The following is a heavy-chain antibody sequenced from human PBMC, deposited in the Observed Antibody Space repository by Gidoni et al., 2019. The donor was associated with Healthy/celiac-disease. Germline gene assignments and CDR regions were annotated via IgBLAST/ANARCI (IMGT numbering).Heavy chain of an antibody. V-gene: IGHV1-18*01. Sequence: QVQLVPSGAEVKKPGASVKVSCKASGYHFTSSGISWVRQAPGQGLEWMGWISAYNGNTNYAQKLQGRVTMTTDTSTSTAYMELRSLRSDDTAVYYCARDSSGGLLGDAFDIWGQGTMVTVSS. J-gene: IGHJ3*02. CDR1: GYHFTSSG. D-gene: IGHD3-22*01. CDR3: ARDSSGGLLGDAFDI. CDR2: ISAYNGNT.